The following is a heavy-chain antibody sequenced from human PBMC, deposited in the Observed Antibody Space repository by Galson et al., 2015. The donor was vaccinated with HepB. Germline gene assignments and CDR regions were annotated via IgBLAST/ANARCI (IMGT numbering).Heavy chain of an antibody. V-gene: IGHV1-24*01. D-gene: IGHD1-26*01. CDR3: ATGIIVGATSAFDI. CDR1: GYTLTELS. Sequence: SVKVSCKVSGYTLTELSMHWVRQAPGKGLEWMGGFDPEDGETIYAQKFQGRVTMTEDTSTDTAYMELSSLRSEDTAVYYCATGIIVGATSAFDIWGQGTMVTVSS. CDR2: FDPEDGET. J-gene: IGHJ3*02.